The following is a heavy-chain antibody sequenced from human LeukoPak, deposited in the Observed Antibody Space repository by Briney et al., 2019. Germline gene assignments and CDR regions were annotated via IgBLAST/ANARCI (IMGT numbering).Heavy chain of an antibody. J-gene: IGHJ4*02. CDR3: VKDFYSSSWYYFDF. CDR2: ISSDGGKT. V-gene: IGHV3-64D*09. CDR1: GFTFSTYA. Sequence: GGSLRLSCSASGFTFSTYAIHWVRQAPGKGLGHVSAISSDGGKTYYADSVMGRFTISRDNSKNTLYLQMSSLRAEDTAVYYCVKDFYSSSWYYFDFWGQGTLVTVSS. D-gene: IGHD6-13*01.